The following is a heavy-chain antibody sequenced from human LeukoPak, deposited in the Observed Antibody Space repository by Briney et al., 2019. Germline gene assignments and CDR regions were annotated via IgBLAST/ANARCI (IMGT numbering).Heavy chain of an antibody. D-gene: IGHD6-19*01. CDR2: IYSDGRT. J-gene: IGHJ4*02. CDR3: AKGRGSGWYLGYFDY. V-gene: IGHV3-53*01. Sequence: GGSLRLSCAASGFTVSSNYMSWVRQAPGKGLEWVSVIYSDGRTYYADSVKGRFTISRDNSKNTLYLQMNSLRAEDTAVYYCAKGRGSGWYLGYFDYWGQGTLVTVS. CDR1: GFTVSSNY.